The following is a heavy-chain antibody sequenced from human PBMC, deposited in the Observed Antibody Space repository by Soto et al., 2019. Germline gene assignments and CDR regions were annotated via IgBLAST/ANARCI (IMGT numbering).Heavy chain of an antibody. CDR1: GFTFSNYW. CDR2: INGDGSTT. D-gene: IGHD7-27*01. J-gene: IGHJ4*02. Sequence: PGGSLRLSCAASGFTFSNYWTHWVRQAPGKGLVWVSRINGDGSTTTYADFVKGRFTISRDNAKNTLYLQMDSLGADDTAVYYCTRGGTSATYWGLFDYWGQGXLVTVHS. CDR3: TRGGTSATYWGLFDY. V-gene: IGHV3-74*01.